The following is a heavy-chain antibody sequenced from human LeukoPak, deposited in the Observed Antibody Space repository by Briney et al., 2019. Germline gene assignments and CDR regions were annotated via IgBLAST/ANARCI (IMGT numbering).Heavy chain of an antibody. CDR2: ISSSSSTI. D-gene: IGHD3-10*01. J-gene: IGHJ5*02. CDR1: GFTFSSYS. V-gene: IGHV3-48*01. Sequence: EGSLRLSCAASGFTFSSYSMNWVRQAPGKGLEWVSYISSSSSTIYYADSVKGRFTISRDNAKNSLYLQMNSLRAEDTAVYYCARSHYGSGSSNWFDPWGQGTLVTVSS. CDR3: ARSHYGSGSSNWFDP.